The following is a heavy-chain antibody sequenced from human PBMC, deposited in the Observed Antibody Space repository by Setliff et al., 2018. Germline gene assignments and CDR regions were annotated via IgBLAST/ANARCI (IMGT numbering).Heavy chain of an antibody. V-gene: IGHV4-59*01. CDR3: ARDNTILGATDY. D-gene: IGHD1-26*01. J-gene: IGHJ4*02. CDR2: IYHNGNT. Sequence: SETLSLTCTVSGGSISPYFWSWIRQPPGKGLEWIGYIYHNGNTNFNPSLKSRVNMSVDTSKNQIALNLKSVTAADTAVYFCARDNTILGATDYWGQGALVTVSS. CDR1: GGSISPYF.